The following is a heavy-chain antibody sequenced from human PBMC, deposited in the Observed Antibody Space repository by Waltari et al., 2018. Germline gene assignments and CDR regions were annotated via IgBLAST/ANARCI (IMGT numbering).Heavy chain of an antibody. J-gene: IGHJ4*02. CDR3: ATYRWLGY. Sequence: EVQLVESGGGLVKPGGSLRLSSFVFAYPFSTYWMTWVRPAPGGGLEWVDNINYDGSQKNYVDSVRGRFTISRDNVRNAVYLQMNSLRAEDTAVYYCATYRWLGYWGQGTLVTVSS. CDR1: AYPFSTYW. D-gene: IGHD3-10*01. V-gene: IGHV3-7*03. CDR2: INYDGSQK.